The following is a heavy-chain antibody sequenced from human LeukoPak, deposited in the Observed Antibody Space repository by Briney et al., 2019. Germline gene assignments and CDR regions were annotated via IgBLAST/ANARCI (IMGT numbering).Heavy chain of an antibody. V-gene: IGHV4-4*07. D-gene: IGHD1-26*01. CDR2: IYASGST. CDR1: GGSISSYY. J-gene: IGHJ5*02. CDR3: ARDPRGIVGANHNWFDP. Sequence: SETLSLTCTVSGGSISSYYWSWLRQPAGKGLEWIGRIYASGSTNYNPSLKSRVTMSVDTSKSQFSLKLISVTAADTAVYYCARDPRGIVGANHNWFDPWGQGTLVTVSS.